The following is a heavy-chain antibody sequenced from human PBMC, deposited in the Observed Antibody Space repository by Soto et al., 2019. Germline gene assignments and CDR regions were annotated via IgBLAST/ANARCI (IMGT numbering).Heavy chain of an antibody. CDR1: GFTFGDYA. D-gene: IGHD3-22*01. CDR2: IRSKAYGGTT. V-gene: IGHV3-49*04. Sequence: GGSLRLSCTASGFTFGDYAMSWVRQAPGKGLEWVGFIRSKAYGGTTEYAASVKGRFTISRDDSKSIAYLQMNSLKTEDTAVYYCTRAQPTRNYYDSSGYLLPDAFDIWGQGTMVTVSS. CDR3: TRAQPTRNYYDSSGYLLPDAFDI. J-gene: IGHJ3*02.